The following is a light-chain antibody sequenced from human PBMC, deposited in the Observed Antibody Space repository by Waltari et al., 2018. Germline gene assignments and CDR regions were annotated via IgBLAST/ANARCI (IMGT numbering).Light chain of an antibody. CDR2: DAS. CDR1: QSVSRS. V-gene: IGKV3-11*01. CDR3: QQRSIWPPLT. J-gene: IGKJ4*01. Sequence: EIVLTQSPATLSLSPGERATLSCRASQSVSRSLAWYQQKPGQAPRLLIYDASNRATGIPARFSGSGSGTDFTLTISSLEPEDSAVYYCQQRSIWPPLTFGGGTKVEIK.